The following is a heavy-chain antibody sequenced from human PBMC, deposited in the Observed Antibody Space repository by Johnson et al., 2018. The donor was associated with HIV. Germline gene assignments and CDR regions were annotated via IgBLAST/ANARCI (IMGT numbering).Heavy chain of an antibody. CDR1: GFTFSDYD. CDR3: AKAHGFGEFMIAFDI. CDR2: ISSSGSTI. D-gene: IGHD3-10*01. J-gene: IGHJ3*02. V-gene: IGHV3-11*04. Sequence: QVQLVESGGGLVKPGGSLRLSCAASGFTFSDYDMSWIRQAPGKGLEWVSFISSSGSTIYYADSVKGRFTISRDNAKNSLYLQMNSLRAEDTAVYYCAKAHGFGEFMIAFDIWGQGTMVTVSS.